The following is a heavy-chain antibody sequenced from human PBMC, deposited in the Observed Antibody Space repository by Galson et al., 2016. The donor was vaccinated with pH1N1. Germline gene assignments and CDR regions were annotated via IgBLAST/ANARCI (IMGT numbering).Heavy chain of an antibody. Sequence: SLRLSCAASGFTFDDYAMHWVRQAPGKGLEWVSNISWTSGSKGYADAVKGRFTISRDNAKNSLYLQMNSLRAEDTALYYCAKDRDYYGSGPTDYWGQGTLVTVSS. D-gene: IGHD3-10*01. CDR2: ISWTSGSK. CDR3: AKDRDYYGSGPTDY. CDR1: GFTFDDYA. J-gene: IGHJ4*02. V-gene: IGHV3-9*01.